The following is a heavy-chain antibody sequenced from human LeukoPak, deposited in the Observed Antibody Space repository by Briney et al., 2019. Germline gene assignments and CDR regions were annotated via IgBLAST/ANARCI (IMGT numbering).Heavy chain of an antibody. J-gene: IGHJ6*03. CDR1: GGSISSGNYY. Sequence: PSETLSLTCTVSGGSISSGNYYWSWIRQPAGKGLEWNGRIYTSGSTNYNPSLKSGVTISVDTSKNQFSLKLSSVTAADTAVYYCARLGIAAAGTYYYYMDVWGKGTTVTVSS. D-gene: IGHD6-13*01. CDR2: IYTSGST. CDR3: ARLGIAAAGTYYYYMDV. V-gene: IGHV4-61*02.